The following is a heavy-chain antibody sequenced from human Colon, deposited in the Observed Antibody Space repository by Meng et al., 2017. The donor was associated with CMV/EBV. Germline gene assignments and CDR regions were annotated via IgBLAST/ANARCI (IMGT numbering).Heavy chain of an antibody. V-gene: IGHV3-23*01. J-gene: IGHJ4*02. D-gene: IGHD3-3*01. CDR2: ISGSGDST. CDR3: AKVHDFWSGFYEFDY. Sequence: GFHFSNYAMSWVRQAPGKGLEWVSTISGSGDSTYYVDSVKGRFTLSRDNSKNTLYLQMNSLRAEDTALYYCAKVHDFWSGFYEFDYWGQGTLVTVSS. CDR1: GFHFSNYA.